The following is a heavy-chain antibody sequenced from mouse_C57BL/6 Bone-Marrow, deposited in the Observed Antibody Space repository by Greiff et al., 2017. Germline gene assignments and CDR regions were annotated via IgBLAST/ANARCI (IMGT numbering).Heavy chain of an antibody. CDR2: IDPEDGET. CDR1: GFNIKDYY. CDR3: ARVYYDYLYYYAMDY. V-gene: IGHV14-2*01. Sequence: DVHLVESGAELVKPGASVKLSCTASGFNIKDYYMHWVKQRTEQGLEWIGRIDPEDGETKYAPKFQGKATITADTSSNTAYLQLSSLTSEDTAVYYCARVYYDYLYYYAMDYWGQGTSVTVSS. J-gene: IGHJ4*01. D-gene: IGHD2-4*01.